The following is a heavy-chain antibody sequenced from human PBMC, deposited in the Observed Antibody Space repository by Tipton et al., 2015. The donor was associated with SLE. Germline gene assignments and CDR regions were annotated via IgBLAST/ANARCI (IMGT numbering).Heavy chain of an antibody. V-gene: IGHV3-30*02. Sequence: SLRLSCAASGFILSNYGMGWVRQAPGKGPEWVAFIMANGNDKYYADSVKGRFSISRDRSKNMLFLQMNSMRAEDTALYYCARGTGYAFDMWGQRKVVAVSS. CDR1: GFILSNYG. CDR2: IMANGNDK. D-gene: IGHD5-12*01. J-gene: IGHJ3*02. CDR3: ARGTGYAFDM.